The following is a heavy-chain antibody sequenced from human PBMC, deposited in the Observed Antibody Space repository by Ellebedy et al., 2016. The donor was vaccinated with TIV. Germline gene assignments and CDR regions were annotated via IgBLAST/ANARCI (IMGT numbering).Heavy chain of an antibody. CDR3: ARGTVVAATNY. CDR1: GGSISPYY. Sequence: MPSETLSLTCTVSGGSISPYYWSWIRQPPGKGLKWIGYIYYSGSTNYNPSLKSRVTISVDTSKNQFSLKLSSVTAADTAVYYCARGTVVAATNYWGQGTLVTVSS. J-gene: IGHJ4*02. V-gene: IGHV4-59*12. D-gene: IGHD2-15*01. CDR2: IYYSGST.